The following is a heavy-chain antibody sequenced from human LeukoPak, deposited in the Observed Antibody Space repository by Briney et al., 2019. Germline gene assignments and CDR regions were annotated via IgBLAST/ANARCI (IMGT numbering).Heavy chain of an antibody. CDR1: GFTFSRYW. CDR2: ISSRSIYI. Sequence: GGSLRLSCAASGFTFSRYWMSWVRQAPGEGLEWVSSISSRSIYIHYADSVKGRFTISRDNVKNSLFLQMNSLRAEDTAVYYCARDSRHHRFLYWDWFDPWGQGTLVTVSS. D-gene: IGHD1-26*01. CDR3: ARDSRHHRFLYWDWFDP. J-gene: IGHJ5*02. V-gene: IGHV3-21*01.